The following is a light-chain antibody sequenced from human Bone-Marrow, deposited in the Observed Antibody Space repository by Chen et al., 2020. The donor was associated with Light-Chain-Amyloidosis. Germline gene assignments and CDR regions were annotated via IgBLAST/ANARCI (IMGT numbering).Light chain of an antibody. J-gene: IGKJ4*01. V-gene: IGKV3-20*01. CDR3: QQYGTSPLT. CDR1: QTISRNY. CDR2: GSS. Sequence: EIVLTQSPGTLSLPPGEGANPSCRASQTISRNYLTWYQQKFGQSPRLLIYGSSIRATGIPDRCTGSESGTDFTLTINRLEPEDFAMYYCQQYGTSPLTFGGGTKVEIK.